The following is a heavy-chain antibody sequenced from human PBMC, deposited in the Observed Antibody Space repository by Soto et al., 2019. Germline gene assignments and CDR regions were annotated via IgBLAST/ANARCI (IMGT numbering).Heavy chain of an antibody. D-gene: IGHD5-12*01. CDR1: GFTFSNAW. CDR2: IKSKTDGGTT. CDR3: TTHIVWLPTDPFDY. Sequence: PGGSLRLSCAASGFTFSNAWMNWVRQAPGKGLEWVGRIKSKTDGGTTDYAAPVKGRFTISRDDSKNTLYLQMNSLKTEDTAVYYCTTHIVWLPTDPFDYWGQGTLVTVSS. J-gene: IGHJ4*02. V-gene: IGHV3-15*07.